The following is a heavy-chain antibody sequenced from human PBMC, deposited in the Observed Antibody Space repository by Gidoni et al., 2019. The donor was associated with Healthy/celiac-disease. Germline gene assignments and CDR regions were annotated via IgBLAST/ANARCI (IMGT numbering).Heavy chain of an antibody. CDR1: GFPFSSYS. Sequence: EVQLVESGGGLVQPGGSLRLSCAASGFPFSSYSMNWVLQAPGKGLEWVSYISSSSSTIYYADSVKGRFTISRDNAKNSLYLQMNSLRDEDTAVYYCARDCNDFWSGYYVGVSVYGMDVWGQGTTVTVSS. J-gene: IGHJ6*02. CDR3: ARDCNDFWSGYYVGVSVYGMDV. V-gene: IGHV3-48*02. D-gene: IGHD3-3*01. CDR2: ISSSSSTI.